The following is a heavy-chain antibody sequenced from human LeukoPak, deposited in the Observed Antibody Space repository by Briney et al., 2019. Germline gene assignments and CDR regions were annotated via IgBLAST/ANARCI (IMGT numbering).Heavy chain of an antibody. CDR2: ITSSGVST. CDR3: ARNTQGASGYPDY. J-gene: IGHJ4*02. CDR1: GFTFSSYG. Sequence: GASLRLSCAASGFTFSSYGMSWLRQAPGKGLEWVSSITSSGVSTYYADSVKGRFTISRDNAKNSLYLQMNSLRAEDTAVYYCARNTQGASGYPDYWGQGTLVTVSS. D-gene: IGHD3-22*01. V-gene: IGHV3-23*01.